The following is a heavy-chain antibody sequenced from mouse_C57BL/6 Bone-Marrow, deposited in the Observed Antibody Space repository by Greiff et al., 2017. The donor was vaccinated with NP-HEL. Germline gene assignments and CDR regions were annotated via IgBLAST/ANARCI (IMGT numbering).Heavy chain of an antibody. CDR1: GYTFTSYW. CDR3: ARWGTTVAPTY. V-gene: IGHV1-64*01. J-gene: IGHJ2*01. CDR2: IHPNSGST. D-gene: IGHD1-1*01. Sequence: QVQLQQPGAELVKPGASVKLSCKASGYTFTSYWMHWVKQRPGQGLEWIGMIHPNSGSTNYNEKFKSKATLTVDKSSSTAYMHLSSLTSEDSAVYYCARWGTTVAPTYWGQGTTLTVSS.